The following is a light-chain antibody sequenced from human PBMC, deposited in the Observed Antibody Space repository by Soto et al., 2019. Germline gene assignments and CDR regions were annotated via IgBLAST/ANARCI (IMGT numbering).Light chain of an antibody. CDR3: QQDKNWPL. CDR2: GAS. CDR1: HSVNSH. V-gene: IGKV3-15*01. J-gene: IGKJ5*01. Sequence: EIVLTQSPATLSVSPGERVTLSCRTSHSVNSHVAWYQQKPGQAPRLLLYGASTRATGIPVRFSGSGFGTEFTLTISSLQSDDFAVYYCQQDKNWPLFGQGTRLEIK.